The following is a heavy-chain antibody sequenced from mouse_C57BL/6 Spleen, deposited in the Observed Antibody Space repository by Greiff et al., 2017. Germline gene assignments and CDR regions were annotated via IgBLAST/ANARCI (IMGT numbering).Heavy chain of an antibody. J-gene: IGHJ2*01. CDR1: GYTFTSYW. CDR3: ARCGAMGDGSSYGY. CDR2: IHPNSGST. Sequence: QVQLQQPGAELVKPGASVKLSCKASGYTFTSYWMHWVKQRPGQGLEWIGMIHPNSGSTNYNEKFKSKATLTVDKSSSTAYMQLSSLTSEDSAVYYCARCGAMGDGSSYGYWGKGTTLTVSS. D-gene: IGHD1-1*01. V-gene: IGHV1-64*01.